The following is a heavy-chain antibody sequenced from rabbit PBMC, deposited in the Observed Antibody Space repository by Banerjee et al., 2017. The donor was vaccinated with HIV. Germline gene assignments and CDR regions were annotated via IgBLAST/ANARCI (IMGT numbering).Heavy chain of an antibody. D-gene: IGHD1-1*01. CDR2: IYAGSSGST. CDR3: ARSVSTYIMGLDL. J-gene: IGHJ3*01. CDR1: GFSFSSSYW. V-gene: IGHV1S45*01. Sequence: QEQLVESGGGLVQPEGSLTLTCTASGFSFSSSYWICWVRQAPGKGLEWIACIYAGSSGSTYYASWAKGRFTISKTSSTTVTLQMTSLTGADTATYFCARSVSTYIMGLDLWGPGTLVTVS.